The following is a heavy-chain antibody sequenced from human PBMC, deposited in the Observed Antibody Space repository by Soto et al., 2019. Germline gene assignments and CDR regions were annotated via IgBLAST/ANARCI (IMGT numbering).Heavy chain of an antibody. V-gene: IGHV3-30-3*01. CDR1: GFTFSSYA. J-gene: IGHJ4*02. CDR2: ISYDGSNK. CDR3: ARESGVAGFDY. Sequence: GGSLRLSCAASGFTFSSYAMHWVRQAPGKGLEWVAVISYDGSNKYYADSVKGRFTISRDNSKNTLYLQMNSLRAEDTAVYYCARESGVAGFDYWGQGTLVTVSS. D-gene: IGHD6-19*01.